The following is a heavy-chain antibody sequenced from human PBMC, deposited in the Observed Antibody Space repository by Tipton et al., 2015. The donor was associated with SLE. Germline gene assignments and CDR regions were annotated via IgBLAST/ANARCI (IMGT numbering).Heavy chain of an antibody. CDR2: IFYSGRT. CDR1: GDSIRRHF. V-gene: IGHV4-59*04. J-gene: IGHJ5*02. Sequence: TLSLTCTVSGDSIRRHFWSWIRQPPGKGLEWIGNIFYSGRTDYNPSLKSRVTMSLDTSENQFSLKVSSVTAADTAVYYCATRDYGDYTKWFHPWGQGTLVTV. CDR3: ATRDYGDYTKWFHP. D-gene: IGHD4-17*01.